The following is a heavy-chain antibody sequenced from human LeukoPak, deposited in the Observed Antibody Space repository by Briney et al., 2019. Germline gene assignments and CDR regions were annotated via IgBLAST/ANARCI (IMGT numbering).Heavy chain of an antibody. D-gene: IGHD3-3*01. V-gene: IGHV4-34*01. CDR2: INHSGST. CDR1: GGSFSGYY. J-gene: IGHJ4*02. Sequence: PSETLSLTCAVYGGSFSGYYWSWIRQPPGKGLEWIGEINHSGSTNYNPSLKSRVTISVDTSKNQFSLRLSSVTAADTAVYYCARASHGVVNLYYFDYWGQGTLVTVSS. CDR3: ARASHGVVNLYYFDY.